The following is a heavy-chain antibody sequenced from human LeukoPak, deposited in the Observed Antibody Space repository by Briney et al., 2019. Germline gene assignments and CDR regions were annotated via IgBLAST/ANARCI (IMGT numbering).Heavy chain of an antibody. CDR3: ARANNDHGDLFDY. CDR1: GFTVSSNY. V-gene: IGHV3-66*01. Sequence: GGSLRLSCAASGFTVSSNYMSWVRQAPGKGLEWVSVIYSGGSTYYADSVKGRFTISRDNSKNTLYLQMNSLRAEDTAVYYCARANNDHGDLFDYWGQGTLVTVSS. CDR2: IYSGGST. D-gene: IGHD4-17*01. J-gene: IGHJ4*02.